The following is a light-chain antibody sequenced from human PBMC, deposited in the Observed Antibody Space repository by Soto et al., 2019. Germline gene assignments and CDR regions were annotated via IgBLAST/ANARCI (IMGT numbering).Light chain of an antibody. J-gene: IGKJ3*01. CDR2: AAS. Sequence: EIVMTQSPATLSVSPGERVTLSCSASQSVSSNLAWYQRKPGQAPRVLMYAASTRATGIPARFSGSGSGTEFTLTISSLQSEDFALYFSQQYNKWPLTFGPGTKVDIK. CDR1: QSVSSN. CDR3: QQYNKWPLT. V-gene: IGKV3-15*01.